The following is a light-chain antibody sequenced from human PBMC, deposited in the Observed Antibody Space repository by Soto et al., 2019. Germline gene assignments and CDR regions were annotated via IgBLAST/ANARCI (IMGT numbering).Light chain of an antibody. Sequence: QSALTQPASVSGSPGQSITISCTGSSSDIGAYHYVSWYQQHPGKVPRLMIYEVTNRPSGVSIRFSGSKSGNTASLTISGLQADDEANYYCCAYTGTRSPWVFGGGTKVTVL. V-gene: IGLV2-14*01. CDR1: SSDIGAYHY. CDR3: CAYTGTRSPWV. CDR2: EVT. J-gene: IGLJ3*02.